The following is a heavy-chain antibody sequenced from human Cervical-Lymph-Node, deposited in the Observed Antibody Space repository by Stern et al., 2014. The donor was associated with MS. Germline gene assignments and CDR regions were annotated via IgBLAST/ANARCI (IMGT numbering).Heavy chain of an antibody. D-gene: IGHD4-17*01. V-gene: IGHV1-24*01. CDR3: VRYGDYVDAFDM. CDR2: FDPDDAET. Sequence: QVQLVQSGAEVKKPGASVKVSCKVSGYSLTDLSMHWVRQPPGKGLEWMGGFDPDDAETIYAQQFQGRLTMTEDTSADTAYMELSSLRSEDTAVYYCVRYGDYVDAFDMWGQGTMVTVS. CDR1: GYSLTDLS. J-gene: IGHJ3*02.